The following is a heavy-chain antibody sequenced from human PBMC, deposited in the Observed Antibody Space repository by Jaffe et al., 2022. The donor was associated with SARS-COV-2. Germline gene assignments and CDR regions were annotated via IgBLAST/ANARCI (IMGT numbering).Heavy chain of an antibody. CDR1: GFTFDDYA. J-gene: IGHJ4*02. CDR2: ISWNSGSI. V-gene: IGHV3-9*01. CDR3: AKGLFSPLGSDFDY. Sequence: EVQLVESGGGLVQPGRSLRLSCAASGFTFDDYAMHWVRQAPGKGLEWVSGISWNSGSIGYADSVKGRFTISRDNAKNSLYLQMNSLRAEDTALYYCAKGLFSPLGSDFDYWGQGTLVTVSS. D-gene: IGHD3-10*01.